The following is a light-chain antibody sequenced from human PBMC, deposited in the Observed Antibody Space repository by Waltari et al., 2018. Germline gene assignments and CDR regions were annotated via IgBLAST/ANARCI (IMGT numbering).Light chain of an antibody. CDR1: QSISTF. CDR2: DAS. Sequence: DIQMTQSPSSLSASVGDRVTITCRASQSISTFLNWYQQKPGKAPNLLIYDASSLQSGVPSRFSGSGSGTDFTLTISSLQPEDFATYYCQQSYSFPPVTFGGGTKVEIK. J-gene: IGKJ4*01. V-gene: IGKV1-39*01. CDR3: QQSYSFPPVT.